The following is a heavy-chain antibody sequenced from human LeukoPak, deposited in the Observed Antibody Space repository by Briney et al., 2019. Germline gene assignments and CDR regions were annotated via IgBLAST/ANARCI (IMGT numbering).Heavy chain of an antibody. J-gene: IGHJ4*02. CDR1: GFTVSSNY. CDR3: ATSHDYGIYYFDY. CDR2: IYSGGST. Sequence: PGGSLRLSCAASGFTVSSNYMNWVRQAPGKGLEWVSVIYSGGSTYYADSVKGRFTISRDNSKNTLYLQMNSLRAEDTAVYYCATSHDYGIYYFDYWGQGTLVTVSS. V-gene: IGHV3-53*01. D-gene: IGHD4-17*01.